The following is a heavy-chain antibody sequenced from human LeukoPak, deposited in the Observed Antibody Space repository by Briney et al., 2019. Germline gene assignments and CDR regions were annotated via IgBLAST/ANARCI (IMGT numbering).Heavy chain of an antibody. CDR2: ISCDGSNK. CDR3: ARGGTYSSGLPGS. Sequence: PGRSLRLSCAASGFTFSSYGMHWVRQAPGKGLEWVAVISCDGSNKYYADSVKGRFTISRDNAKNTLYLQMNTLRAVDTAVYYCARGGTYSSGLPGSWGQGTLVTVSS. D-gene: IGHD5-18*01. J-gene: IGHJ5*02. CDR1: GFTFSSYG. V-gene: IGHV3-30*03.